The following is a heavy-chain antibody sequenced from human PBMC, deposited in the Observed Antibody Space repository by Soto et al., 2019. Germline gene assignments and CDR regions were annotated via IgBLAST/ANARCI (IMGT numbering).Heavy chain of an antibody. CDR2: ISGGGVRK. V-gene: IGHV3-23*01. D-gene: IGHD2-21*02. CDR1: GFTFDIYA. Sequence: EVQLWESGGGLVQPGGSLTLSGAGSGFTFDIYAINWVRLAPGKGLEWVSVISGGGVRKYYADSAKGRFSMSRDNSKKTVYLEMHSLRVEDTAVYYCAKTKGHSDVYYFGMDVSGQGTTVTVSS. J-gene: IGHJ6*02. CDR3: AKTKGHSDVYYFGMDV.